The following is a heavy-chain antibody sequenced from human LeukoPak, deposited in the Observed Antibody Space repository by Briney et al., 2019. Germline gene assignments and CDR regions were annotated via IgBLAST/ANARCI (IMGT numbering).Heavy chain of an antibody. CDR3: ARVERRWDAFDI. CDR1: GGSISSYY. V-gene: IGHV4-59*01. D-gene: IGHD2-15*01. Sequence: SETVSLTCTVSGGSISSYYWSWIRQPPGKGLEWIGYIYYSGSTNYNPSLKSRVTISVDTSKNQFSLKLSSVTAADTAVYYCARVERRWDAFDIWGQGTMVTVSS. CDR2: IYYSGST. J-gene: IGHJ3*02.